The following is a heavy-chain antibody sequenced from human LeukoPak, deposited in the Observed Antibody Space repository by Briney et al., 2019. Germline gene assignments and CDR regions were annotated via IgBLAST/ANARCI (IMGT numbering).Heavy chain of an antibody. CDR1: GGSISSNY. V-gene: IGHV4-59*01. J-gene: IGHJ4*02. CDR3: ARWQYDSSGYRKIDC. Sequence: SETLSLTCTGSGGSISSNYWSWIRQPPGKGLEWIGYIYYSGSTNYNPSLKSRVTISVDTSKNQFSLKLSSVTAADTAVYYCARWQYDSSGYRKIDCWGQGTLVTVSS. D-gene: IGHD3-22*01. CDR2: IYYSGST.